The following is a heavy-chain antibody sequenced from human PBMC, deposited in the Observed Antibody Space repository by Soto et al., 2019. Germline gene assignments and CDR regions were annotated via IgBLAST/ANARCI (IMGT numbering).Heavy chain of an antibody. Sequence: QVQLVQSGAEVKKPGSSVKVSCKASGGTFSSHAISGVRQAPGQGLEWMGGIIPIFGTADYAQQFQSRVTLTADESTSTEDMELSSLRSEDTAVYDCAIDRSRYSGYDPNFDYWGQGTLVTVSS. CDR3: AIDRSRYSGYDPNFDY. D-gene: IGHD5-12*01. J-gene: IGHJ4*02. CDR1: GGTFSSHA. CDR2: IIPIFGTA. V-gene: IGHV1-69*12.